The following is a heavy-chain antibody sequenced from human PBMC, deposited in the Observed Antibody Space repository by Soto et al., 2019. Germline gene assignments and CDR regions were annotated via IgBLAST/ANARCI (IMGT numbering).Heavy chain of an antibody. CDR1: GGTFSSYT. Sequence: ASVKVSCKASGGTFSSYTISWVRQAPGQGLEWMGRIIPILGIANYAQKFQGRVTITADKSTSTAYMELSSLRSEDTAVYYCARDRGYCSSTSCYARDYYYYMDVWGKGTTVTVS. V-gene: IGHV1-69*04. J-gene: IGHJ6*03. CDR2: IIPILGIA. D-gene: IGHD2-2*01. CDR3: ARDRGYCSSTSCYARDYYYYMDV.